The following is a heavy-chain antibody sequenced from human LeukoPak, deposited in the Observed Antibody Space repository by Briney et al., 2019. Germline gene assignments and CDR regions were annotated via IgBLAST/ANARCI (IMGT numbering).Heavy chain of an antibody. CDR3: ARGEDYYDSSGYYLAFDY. D-gene: IGHD3-22*01. CDR2: ISYDGSNK. Sequence: PGGSLRLSCAASGFTFSSYAMHWVRQAPGKGLECVAVISYDGSNKYYADSVKGRFTISRDNSKNTLYLQMNSLRAEDTAVYYCARGEDYYDSSGYYLAFDYWGQGTLVTVSS. J-gene: IGHJ4*02. CDR1: GFTFSSYA. V-gene: IGHV3-30-3*01.